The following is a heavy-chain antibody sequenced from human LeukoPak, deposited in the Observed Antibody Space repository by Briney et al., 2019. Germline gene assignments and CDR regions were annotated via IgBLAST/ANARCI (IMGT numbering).Heavy chain of an antibody. D-gene: IGHD4-23*01. CDR3: AKVPHYGGNSPYFDS. J-gene: IGHJ4*02. Sequence: GVSERLSCAASGFSFSNYAMRWISQASAKGLEGVSSVSGGGGETHFTDSMRALFTIARDNSKCTLYLQMSSLRAEDRAVYYCAKVPHYGGNSPYFDSWGQGTLVTVSS. CDR1: GFSFSNYA. CDR2: VSGGGGET. V-gene: IGHV3-23*01.